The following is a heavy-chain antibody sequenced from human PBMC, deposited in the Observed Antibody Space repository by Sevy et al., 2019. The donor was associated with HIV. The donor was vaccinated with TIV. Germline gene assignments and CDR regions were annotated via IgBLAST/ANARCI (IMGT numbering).Heavy chain of an antibody. J-gene: IGHJ4*02. CDR2: IYHSGST. Sequence: SETLSLTCAVSGGSISSGGYSWSWIRQPPGKGLEWIGYIYHSGSTYYNPSLKSRVTISVDRSKIQFSLKLSTVTAADTAVYYCARGDDIVTGYSYFDYWGQGTLVTVSS. CDR3: ARGDDIVTGYSYFDY. CDR1: GGSISSGGYS. V-gene: IGHV4-30-2*01. D-gene: IGHD3-9*01.